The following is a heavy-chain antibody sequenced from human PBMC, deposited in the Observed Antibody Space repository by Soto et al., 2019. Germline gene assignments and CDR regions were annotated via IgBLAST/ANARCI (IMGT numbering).Heavy chain of an antibody. V-gene: IGHV3-23*01. CDR2: IDAGGGFT. J-gene: IGHJ4*02. D-gene: IGHD3-10*01. Sequence: GGSLRLSCAASGYTFTSHAAGWVRQAPGQGLEWVSSIDAGGGFTVYADSVKGRFTISRDNSKNILFLQMNSPRVEDTAVYFCANIHYTSNKFDYWGQGALVTVSS. CDR1: GYTFTSHA. CDR3: ANIHYTSNKFDY.